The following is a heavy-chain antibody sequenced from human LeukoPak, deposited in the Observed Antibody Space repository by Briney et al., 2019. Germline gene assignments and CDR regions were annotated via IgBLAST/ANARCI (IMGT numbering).Heavy chain of an antibody. J-gene: IGHJ4*02. D-gene: IGHD1-26*01. Sequence: GGSLRLSCAASGFTFSSYGMHWVRQAPGKGLEWVAFIRYDGSNKYYADSVKGRFTISRDNSKNTLYLQMNSLRAEDTAVYYCAKADGSTDPYFDYWGQGTLVTVSS. CDR3: AKADGSTDPYFDY. CDR2: IRYDGSNK. CDR1: GFTFSSYG. V-gene: IGHV3-30*02.